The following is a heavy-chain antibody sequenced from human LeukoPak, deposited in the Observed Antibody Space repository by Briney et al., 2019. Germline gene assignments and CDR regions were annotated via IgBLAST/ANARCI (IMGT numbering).Heavy chain of an antibody. CDR3: ASPGMALPDGGG. D-gene: IGHD6-19*01. CDR1: GYTFTGYY. J-gene: IGHJ4*02. Sequence: ASVKVSCKASGYTFTGYYIHWVRQAPGQGLEWLGWINPKSGGTTYAPKFQGRVTMTRDTSISTAYMELNSLISDDTAVYYCASPGMALPDGGGWGQGTLVIVSS. CDR2: INPKSGGT. V-gene: IGHV1-2*02.